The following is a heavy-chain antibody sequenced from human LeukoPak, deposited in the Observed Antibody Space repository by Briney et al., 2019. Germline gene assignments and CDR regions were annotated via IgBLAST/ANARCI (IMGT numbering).Heavy chain of an antibody. V-gene: IGHV3-33*01. CDR2: IWYDGSNK. Sequence: PGGSLRLSCAASGFTFSSYGMHWVRQAPGKGLEWVGVIWYDGSNKYYADSVKGRFTISRDNSKNTLYLQMNSLRAEDTAVYYCAREGHGDYGLDYWGQGTLVTVSS. J-gene: IGHJ4*02. CDR1: GFTFSSYG. CDR3: AREGHGDYGLDY. D-gene: IGHD4-17*01.